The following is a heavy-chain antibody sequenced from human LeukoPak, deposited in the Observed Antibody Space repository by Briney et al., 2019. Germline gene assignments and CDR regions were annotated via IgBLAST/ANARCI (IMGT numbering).Heavy chain of an antibody. V-gene: IGHV4-59*01. CDR3: AREDGSGSYYENWFDP. Sequence: SETLTLTCTVSGGSISSYYWSWIRQPPGKGLEWIGYIYYSRSTNYNPSLKSRVTISVDTSKNQFSLKLSSVTAADTAVYYCAREDGSGSYYENWFDPWGQGTLVTVSS. D-gene: IGHD3-10*01. CDR2: IYYSRST. J-gene: IGHJ5*02. CDR1: GGSISSYY.